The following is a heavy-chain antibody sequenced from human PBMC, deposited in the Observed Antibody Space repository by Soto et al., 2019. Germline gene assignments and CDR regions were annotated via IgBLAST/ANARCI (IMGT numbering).Heavy chain of an antibody. Sequence: ASVKVSCKASGYTFTSNNIHWVRRAPGQGLEWMGRINPSSGGTIYAQKFQGRVSMTRDTSTSTVYMELSSLRSDDTAVYYCARDVEADGRGSWFDPWGQGSVVTVSS. CDR3: ARDVEADGRGSWFDP. V-gene: IGHV1-46*01. D-gene: IGHD6-13*01. J-gene: IGHJ5*02. CDR2: INPSSGGT. CDR1: GYTFTSNN.